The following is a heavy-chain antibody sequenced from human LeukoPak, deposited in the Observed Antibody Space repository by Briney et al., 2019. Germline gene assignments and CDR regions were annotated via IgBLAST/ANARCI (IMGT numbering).Heavy chain of an antibody. V-gene: IGHV5-51*01. CDR3: ARSRYNWNAPTYFNY. D-gene: IGHD1-20*01. CDR1: GYSFTTYW. CDR2: IYPGDSDT. J-gene: IGHJ4*02. Sequence: GESLKISCKGSGYSFTTYWIGWVRQMPGKGLEWMGIIYPGDSDTRYSPSFQGQVTISADKSISTAYLQWSSLKASDTAMCYCARSRYNWNAPTYFNYWGQGTLVTVSS.